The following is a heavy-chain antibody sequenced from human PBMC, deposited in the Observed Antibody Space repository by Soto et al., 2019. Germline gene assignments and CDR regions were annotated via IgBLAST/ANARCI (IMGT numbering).Heavy chain of an antibody. V-gene: IGHV4-59*02. CDR2: IYNSGST. CDR3: ARAPTYSYGSGTPYYFYAMDV. CDR1: GDSVSRYY. J-gene: IGHJ6*02. Sequence: SETLSLTCTVSGDSVSRYYWNWIRQPPGKGLEWIGYIYNSGSTNYNPSPKSRVTISVDTSKNQFSLTLTSVTAADTAVYYCARAPTYSYGSGTPYYFYAMDVWGQGTTVTVSS. D-gene: IGHD3-10*01.